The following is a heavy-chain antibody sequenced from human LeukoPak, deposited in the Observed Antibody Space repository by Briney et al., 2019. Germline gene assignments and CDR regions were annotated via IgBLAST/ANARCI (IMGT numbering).Heavy chain of an antibody. Sequence: ASVKVSCKASGYTFTGYYMHWVRQAPGQGLEWMGWINPNSGGTNYAQKFQGRVTMTRDTSISIAYMELSRLRSDDTAVYYCARDPRYCSGGSCGYWGQGTLVTVSS. V-gene: IGHV1-2*02. CDR1: GYTFTGYY. CDR2: INPNSGGT. J-gene: IGHJ4*02. D-gene: IGHD2-15*01. CDR3: ARDPRYCSGGSCGY.